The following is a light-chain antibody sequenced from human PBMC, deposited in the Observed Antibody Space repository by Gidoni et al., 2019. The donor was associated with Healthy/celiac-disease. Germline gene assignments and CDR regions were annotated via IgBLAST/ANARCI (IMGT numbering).Light chain of an antibody. CDR3: QQRSNWPS. J-gene: IGKJ3*01. Sequence: EIVLTQSPATLSLSPGERATLYCRASQSVSSYLAWYQQKPGQAPRLLIYDASNRATGIPARFSGSGSGTDFTLTISSLEPEDFAFYYCQQRSNWPSFGPXTKVDIK. CDR2: DAS. V-gene: IGKV3-11*01. CDR1: QSVSSY.